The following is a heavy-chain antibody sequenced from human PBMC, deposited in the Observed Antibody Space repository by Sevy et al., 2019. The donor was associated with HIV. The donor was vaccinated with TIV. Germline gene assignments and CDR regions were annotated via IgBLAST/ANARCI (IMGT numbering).Heavy chain of an antibody. J-gene: IGHJ3*02. Sequence: GGSLRLSCAASGFTFSDYYMTWVRQAPGKGLEWIAYISNSGRTTHNADSVVGRFTISRDNAKNSLYLQMNSLRVEDTAVYYCVRDRSASWIDAFDIWGRGARVTVSS. V-gene: IGHV3-11*04. CDR1: GFTFSDYY. CDR3: VRDRSASWIDAFDI. CDR2: ISNSGRTT. D-gene: IGHD2-2*03.